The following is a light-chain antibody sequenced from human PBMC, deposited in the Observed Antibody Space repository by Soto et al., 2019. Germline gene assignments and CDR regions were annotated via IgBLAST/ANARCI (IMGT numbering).Light chain of an antibody. Sequence: QSALTQPASVSGSPGQSIAISCTGTSSDVGTYNYVSWYQQHPGKAPKLMIFEVSNRPSGVSDRFSGSKSVNTASLTISGLQAEDEADYYCTSYTSGTDVFGTGTKLTVL. CDR1: SSDVGTYNY. CDR2: EVS. J-gene: IGLJ1*01. V-gene: IGLV2-14*01. CDR3: TSYTSGTDV.